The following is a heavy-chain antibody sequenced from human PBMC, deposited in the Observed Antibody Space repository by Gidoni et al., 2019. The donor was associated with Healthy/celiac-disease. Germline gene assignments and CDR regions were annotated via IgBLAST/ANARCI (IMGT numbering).Heavy chain of an antibody. J-gene: IGHJ5*02. CDR2: IYYRGST. Sequence: QVHLLASGPGLVTPSATLSLTFTVPGGSISSDYWSWIRPPPGKGLEWIGYIYYRGSTNYNPSLKSRVTISVDTSKNQFSLKLSSVTAADTAVYYCARGTWTSFFYWFDPWGQGTLVTVSS. D-gene: IGHD3-10*01. V-gene: IGHV4-59*01. CDR3: ARGTWTSFFYWFDP. CDR1: GGSISSDY.